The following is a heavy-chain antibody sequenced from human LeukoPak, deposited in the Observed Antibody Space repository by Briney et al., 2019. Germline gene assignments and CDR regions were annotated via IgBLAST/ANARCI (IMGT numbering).Heavy chain of an antibody. D-gene: IGHD2-2*01. CDR2: ISSSSSTI. V-gene: IGHV3-48*04. CDR1: GFTFSSYS. J-gene: IGHJ4*02. Sequence: GGSLRLSCAASGFTFSSYSMNWVRQAPGKGLEWVSYISSSSSTIYYADSVKGRFTISRDNAKNSLYLQMNSLRAEDTAVYYCARGSKGDIVVVPAANWGQGTLVTVSS. CDR3: ARGSKGDIVVVPAAN.